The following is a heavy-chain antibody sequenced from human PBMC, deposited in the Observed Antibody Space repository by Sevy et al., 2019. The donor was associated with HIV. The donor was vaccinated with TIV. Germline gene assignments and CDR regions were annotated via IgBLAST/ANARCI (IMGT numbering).Heavy chain of an antibody. V-gene: IGHV3-7*01. J-gene: IGHJ6*02. CDR3: ARDMVRGHERYYYYGMDV. D-gene: IGHD3-10*01. Sequence: GGSLRLSCAASGFTFSSYWMSWVRQAPGKGLEWVANIKQDGSEKYYVDSVKGRFTISRDNAKNSLYLQMNSLRAEDTAVYYCARDMVRGHERYYYYGMDVWGQGTTVTVSS. CDR1: GFTFSSYW. CDR2: IKQDGSEK.